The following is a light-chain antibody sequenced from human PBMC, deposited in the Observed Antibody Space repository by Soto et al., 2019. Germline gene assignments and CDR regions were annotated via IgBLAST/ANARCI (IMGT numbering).Light chain of an antibody. CDR1: SSDVGNYNY. J-gene: IGLJ3*02. CDR2: DVN. V-gene: IGLV2-11*01. Sequence: QSALTQPRSVSGSPGQSVTISCTGTSSDVGNYNYVSWYQQHPGKAPKVMIYDVNKWPSGVPDRFSGSKSGNTASLTISGLQAEDEAAYYCCSYAGSYTWVFGGGTKLTVL. CDR3: CSYAGSYTWV.